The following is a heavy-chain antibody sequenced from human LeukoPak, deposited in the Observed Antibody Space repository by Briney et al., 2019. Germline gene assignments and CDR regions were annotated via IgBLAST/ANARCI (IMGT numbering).Heavy chain of an antibody. Sequence: SETLSLTCTVSGGSSSSYYWSWIRQPPGKGLEWIGYIYTSGSTNYNPSLKSRVTISVDTSKNQFSLKLSSVTAADTAVYYCARHAYSSSIPYYYYYYMDVWGKGTTVTVSS. CDR1: GGSSSSYY. CDR2: IYTSGST. D-gene: IGHD6-6*01. CDR3: ARHAYSSSIPYYYYYYMDV. J-gene: IGHJ6*03. V-gene: IGHV4-4*09.